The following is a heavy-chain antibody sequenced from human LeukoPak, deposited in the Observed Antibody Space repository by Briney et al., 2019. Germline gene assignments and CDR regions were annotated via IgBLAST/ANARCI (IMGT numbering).Heavy chain of an antibody. J-gene: IGHJ6*04. CDR3: AELGITMIGGV. V-gene: IGHV3-48*03. Sequence: GGSLRLSCEASGFTFSSPAMNWVRQAPGKGLEWVSYISSSGSTIYYADSVKGRFTISRDNAKNSLYLQMNSLRAEDTAVYYCAELGITMIGGVWGKGTTVTISS. D-gene: IGHD3-10*02. CDR1: GFTFSSPA. CDR2: ISSSGSTI.